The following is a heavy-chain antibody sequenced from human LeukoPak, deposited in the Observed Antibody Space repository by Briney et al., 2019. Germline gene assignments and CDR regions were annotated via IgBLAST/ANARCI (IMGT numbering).Heavy chain of an antibody. V-gene: IGHV3-9*01. CDR3: AKDFGSSGYYSGLLYYFDY. D-gene: IGHD3-22*01. J-gene: IGHJ4*02. CDR1: GFTFDDYA. CDR2: ISWSSGSI. Sequence: PGRSLRLSCAASGFTFDDYAMHWVRQAPGKGLEWVSGISWSSGSIGYADSVKGRFTISRDNAKNSLYLQMNSLRAEDTALYYCAKDFGSSGYYSGLLYYFDYWGQGTLVTVSS.